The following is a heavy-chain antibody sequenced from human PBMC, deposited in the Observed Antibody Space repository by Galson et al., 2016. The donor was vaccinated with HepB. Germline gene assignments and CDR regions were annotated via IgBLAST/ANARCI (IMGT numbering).Heavy chain of an antibody. J-gene: IGHJ4*02. V-gene: IGHV3-48*03. CDR2: ISSRGETK. D-gene: IGHD2-21*01. CDR3: VAEDFVHCGGGCSF. CDR1: GFAFNVFN. Sequence: SLRLSCAATGFAFNVFNMKWVRQAPGKGLECISYISSRGETKYYADSVKGRFSISRDNAKNSLLLQINSLKDEDTATYYCVAEDFVHCGGGCSFWGQGTPVTVSS.